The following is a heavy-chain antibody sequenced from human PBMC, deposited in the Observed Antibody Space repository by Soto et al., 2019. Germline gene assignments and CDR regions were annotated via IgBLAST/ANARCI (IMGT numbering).Heavy chain of an antibody. CDR3: AREENCSDGICYSEYFQR. CDR2: VNPSGGST. J-gene: IGHJ1*01. Sequence: ASVKVSCKASGYIFTAYSMHCVRQAPGQGLEWMGVVNPSGGSTNYAQKFQGRITMTRDTSTSTVYMDLSSLTSEDTAVYYCAREENCSDGICYSEYFQRWGQGTLVTVPS. D-gene: IGHD2-15*01. V-gene: IGHV1-46*01. CDR1: GYIFTAYS.